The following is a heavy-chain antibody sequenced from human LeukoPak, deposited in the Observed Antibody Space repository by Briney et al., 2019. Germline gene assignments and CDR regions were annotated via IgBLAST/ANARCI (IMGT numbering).Heavy chain of an antibody. Sequence: PGGSLRLSCAASGFTFTDYGRSWVRQAPGRGLEWVSAVSTTGGSSYYADSVKGRFTFSRDSSRNTLYLQMNSLRAEDTAVYYCAKAASLIATAEVALHYWGQGTLVTVSS. CDR3: AKAASLIATAEVALHY. CDR1: GFTFTDYG. V-gene: IGHV3-23*01. D-gene: IGHD6-13*01. CDR2: VSTTGGSS. J-gene: IGHJ4*02.